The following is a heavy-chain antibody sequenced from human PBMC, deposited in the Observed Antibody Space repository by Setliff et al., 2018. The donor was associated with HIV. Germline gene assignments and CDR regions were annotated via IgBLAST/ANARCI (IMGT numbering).Heavy chain of an antibody. D-gene: IGHD3-22*01. CDR2: IIPMFGIA. CDR3: ARAYSSVVIKYMDV. CDR1: GGTFSNYA. V-gene: IGHV1-69*10. Sequence: RASVKVSCKASGGTFSNYAITWVRQAPGQGLEWMGGIIPMFGIANHAQKFQGRVTITADTSTGTAYMELSSLRSEDTAVYYCARAYSSVVIKYMDVWGKGTTVTVSS. J-gene: IGHJ6*03.